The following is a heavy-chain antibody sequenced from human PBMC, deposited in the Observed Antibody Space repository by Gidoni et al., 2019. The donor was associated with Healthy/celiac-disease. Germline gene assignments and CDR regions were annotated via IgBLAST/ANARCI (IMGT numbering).Heavy chain of an antibody. Sequence: QVQLQESGPGLVKPSQTLSLTCTVSGGPISSGSYYWSWIRQPAGKGLEWIGRIYTSGSTNYNPSLKSRVTISVDTSKNQFSLKLSSVTAADTAVYYCARDFGDPEGGWGQGTLVTVSS. J-gene: IGHJ4*02. D-gene: IGHD4-17*01. CDR2: IYTSGST. CDR3: ARDFGDPEGG. CDR1: GGPISSGSYY. V-gene: IGHV4-61*02.